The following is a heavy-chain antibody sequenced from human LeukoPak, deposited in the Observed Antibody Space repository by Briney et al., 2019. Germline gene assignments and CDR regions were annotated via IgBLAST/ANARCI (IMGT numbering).Heavy chain of an antibody. Sequence: GASLQISCKGSGSMFTNYWIGCVRQLPGEGLEWIEAVSPADSDTRYSSSFQGQATISADESINTAYLQLTSLKASETAMYYCARQGAELGNFDYWGQGTLVIVSS. CDR1: GSMFTNYW. CDR3: ARQGAELGNFDY. J-gene: IGHJ4*02. V-gene: IGHV5-51*01. D-gene: IGHD3-16*01. CDR2: VSPADSDT.